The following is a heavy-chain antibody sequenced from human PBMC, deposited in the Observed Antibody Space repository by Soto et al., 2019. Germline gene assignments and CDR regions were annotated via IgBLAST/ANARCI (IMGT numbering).Heavy chain of an antibody. Sequence: ASVKVSCKVSGYTLTELSMHWVRQAPGKGLEWMGGFDPEDGETIYAQRFQGRVTMTEDTSTDTAYMELSSLRSEDTAVYYCATVRLPTIVAVPAAMFDPWGQGTLVTVSS. J-gene: IGHJ5*02. V-gene: IGHV1-24*01. D-gene: IGHD2-2*01. CDR2: FDPEDGET. CDR1: GYTLTELS. CDR3: ATVRLPTIVAVPAAMFDP.